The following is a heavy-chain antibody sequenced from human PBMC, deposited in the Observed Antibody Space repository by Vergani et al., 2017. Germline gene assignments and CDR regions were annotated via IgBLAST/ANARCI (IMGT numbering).Heavy chain of an antibody. CDR1: GFTFSSYS. Sequence: EVQLVESGGGLVQPGGSLRLSCAASGFTFSSYSMNWVRQAPGKGLEWVSHISPGASTVTYTDSVTGRFTVSRANDNNSLTLDMTTLRVEDTAVYYCAKNAGVSTTRHYYAMNVWGKGTTVTVSS. J-gene: IGHJ6*04. V-gene: IGHV3-48*01. CDR3: AKNAGVSTTRHYYAMNV. CDR2: ISPGASTV. D-gene: IGHD2-8*01.